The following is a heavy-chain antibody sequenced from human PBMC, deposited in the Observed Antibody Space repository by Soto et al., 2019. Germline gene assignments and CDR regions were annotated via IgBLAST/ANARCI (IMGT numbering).Heavy chain of an antibody. J-gene: IGHJ3*02. CDR2: IKQDGSEK. CDR3: AREDIVATDAFDI. D-gene: IGHD5-12*01. Sequence: EVQLVESGGGLVQPGGSLRLSCAASGFTFSSYWMSWVRQAPGKGLEWVANIKQDGSEKYYVDSVKGRFTISRDNAKNSLYLQMNSLRAEDTAVYYRAREDIVATDAFDIWGQGTMVTVSS. CDR1: GFTFSSYW. V-gene: IGHV3-7*01.